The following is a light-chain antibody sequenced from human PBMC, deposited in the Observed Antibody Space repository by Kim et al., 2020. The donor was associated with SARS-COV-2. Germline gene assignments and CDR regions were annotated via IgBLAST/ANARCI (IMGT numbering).Light chain of an antibody. Sequence: SYELTQPPSVSVSTGQTDSITCSGDKLGDKYACWDQQKSGQSPVLVIYQDTKRPSGIPEQFSGSNSGNTVTLTISGTQAMDEADYYCQAWDSNTGLFGGG. J-gene: IGLJ2*01. CDR3: QAWDSNTGL. CDR1: KLGDKY. CDR2: QDT. V-gene: IGLV3-1*01.